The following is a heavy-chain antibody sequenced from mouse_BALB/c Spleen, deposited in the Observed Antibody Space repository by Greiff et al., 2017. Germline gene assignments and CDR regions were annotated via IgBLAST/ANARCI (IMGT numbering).Heavy chain of an antibody. J-gene: IGHJ3*01. CDR2: IWAGGST. V-gene: IGHV2-9*02. CDR3: ARVGVSLLRLQGSSFAY. CDR1: GFSLTSYG. Sequence: QVQLKESGPGLVAPSQSLSITCTVSGFSLTSYGVHWVRQPPGKGLEWLGVIWAGGSTNYNSALMSRLSISKDNSKSQVFLKMNSLQTDDTAMYYCARVGVSLLRLQGSSFAYWGQGTLVTVSA. D-gene: IGHD1-2*01.